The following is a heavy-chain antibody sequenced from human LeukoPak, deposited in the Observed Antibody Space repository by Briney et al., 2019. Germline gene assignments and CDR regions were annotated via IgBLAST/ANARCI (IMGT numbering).Heavy chain of an antibody. J-gene: IGHJ5*01. CDR2: IKTDGSEK. CDR3: VRGGTYWTVS. V-gene: IGHV3-7*01. Sequence: PAGSVRLSCAASRFIFNDSYMRRHPQAPGKGLEWVATIKTDGSEKFHVDSVSGRFTISRDNTKDSLFLQMNSLRVDDTAVYYCVRGGTYWTVSWGQGTLVTVSS. CDR1: RFIFNDSY.